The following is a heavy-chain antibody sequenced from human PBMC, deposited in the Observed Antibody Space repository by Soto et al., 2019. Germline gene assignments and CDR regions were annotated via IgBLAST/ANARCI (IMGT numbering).Heavy chain of an antibody. J-gene: IGHJ6*02. V-gene: IGHV1-69*13. D-gene: IGHD4-17*01. CDR2: IIPIFGTA. CDR1: GGTFSSYA. Sequence: ASVKVSCKASGGTFSSYAISWVRQAPGQGLEWMGGIIPIFGTANYAQKFQGRVTITADESTSTAYMELSSLRSEDTAVYYCARDEGGRDYGDYGMDVWGQGTTVTVSS. CDR3: ARDEGGRDYGDYGMDV.